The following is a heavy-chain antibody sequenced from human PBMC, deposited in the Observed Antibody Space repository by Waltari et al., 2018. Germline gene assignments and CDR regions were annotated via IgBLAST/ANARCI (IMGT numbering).Heavy chain of an antibody. Sequence: EVQLVESGGGWVPRGGSLRISCAASGFTSSSYQMNWVRRAPGKGLQWIAFISSDGNTRQYTDSVKGRFTISRDNANNSLYLQMNNLRSDDTALYYCATMVVVEVENWFDPWGQGIQVTVAS. CDR3: ATMVVVEVENWFDP. J-gene: IGHJ5*02. D-gene: IGHD2-2*01. CDR2: ISSDGNTR. CDR1: GFTSSSYQ. V-gene: IGHV3-48*03.